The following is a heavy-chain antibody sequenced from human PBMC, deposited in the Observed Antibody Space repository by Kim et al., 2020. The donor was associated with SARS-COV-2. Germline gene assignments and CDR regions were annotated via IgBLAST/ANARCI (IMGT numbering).Heavy chain of an antibody. Sequence: SETLSLTCTVSGGSISSSSYYWGWIRQPPGKGLEWIGSIYYSGSTYYNPSLKSRVTISVDTSKNQFSLKLSSVTAADTAVYYCARHVYIAAAGELGDAFDIWGQGTMVTVSS. CDR1: GGSISSSSYY. V-gene: IGHV4-39*01. D-gene: IGHD6-13*01. CDR3: ARHVYIAAAGELGDAFDI. J-gene: IGHJ3*02. CDR2: IYYSGST.